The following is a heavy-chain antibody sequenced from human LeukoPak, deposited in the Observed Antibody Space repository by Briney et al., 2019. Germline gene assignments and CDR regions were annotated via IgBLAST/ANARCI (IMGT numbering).Heavy chain of an antibody. CDR3: ARDRQMISGGNLLDY. V-gene: IGHV1-46*01. J-gene: IGHJ4*02. CDR2: INPSGGST. Sequence: GASVKVSCKASGYTFTSYYMHWVRQAPGQGLEWMGIINPSGGSTSYAQKFQGRVTMTRGTSTSTVYMELSSLRSEDTAVYYCARDRQMISGGNLLDYWGQGTLVTVSS. CDR1: GYTFTSYY. D-gene: IGHD4-23*01.